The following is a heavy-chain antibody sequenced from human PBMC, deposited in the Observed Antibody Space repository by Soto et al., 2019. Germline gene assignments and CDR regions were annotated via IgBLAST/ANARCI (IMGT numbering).Heavy chain of an antibody. J-gene: IGHJ4*02. D-gene: IGHD6-13*01. Sequence: ASVKVSCKASGYTFTSYAMHWVRQAPGQRLEWMGWINAGNGNTKYSQKFQGRVTITRDTSASTAYMELSSLRSEDTAVYYCARDPEYIAAAGSVIDYWGQGTQVTVPS. CDR3: ARDPEYIAAAGSVIDY. CDR2: INAGNGNT. CDR1: GYTFTSYA. V-gene: IGHV1-3*01.